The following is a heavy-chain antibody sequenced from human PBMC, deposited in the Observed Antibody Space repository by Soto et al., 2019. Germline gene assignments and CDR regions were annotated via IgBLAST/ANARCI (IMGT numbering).Heavy chain of an antibody. CDR2: ISSSSSTI. CDR3: ARDSLLYYDFWSGYYTGVGFDP. Sequence: GGSLRLSCAASGFTFSSYSMNWVRQAPGKGLEWVSYISSSSSTIYYADSVKGRFTISRDNAKNSLYLQMNSLRTEDTAVYYCARDSLLYYDFWSGYYTGVGFDPWGQGTLVTVSS. CDR1: GFTFSSYS. V-gene: IGHV3-48*01. D-gene: IGHD3-3*01. J-gene: IGHJ5*02.